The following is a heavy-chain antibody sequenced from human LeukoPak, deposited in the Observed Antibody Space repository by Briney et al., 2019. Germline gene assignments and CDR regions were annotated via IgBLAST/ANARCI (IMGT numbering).Heavy chain of an antibody. Sequence: GGSLRPSCAASGFTFSSYSMNWVRQAPGKGLEWVSSISSSSSYIYYADSVKGRFTISRDNAKNSLYLQMNSLRAEDTAVYYCARGIAAADHYWGQGTLVTVSS. CDR3: ARGIAAADHY. J-gene: IGHJ4*02. CDR1: GFTFSSYS. D-gene: IGHD6-13*01. CDR2: ISSSSSYI. V-gene: IGHV3-21*01.